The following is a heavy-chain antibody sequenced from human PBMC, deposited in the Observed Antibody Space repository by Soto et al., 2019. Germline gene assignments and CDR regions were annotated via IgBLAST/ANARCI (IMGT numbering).Heavy chain of an antibody. CDR2: ISGGGGST. V-gene: IGHV3-23*01. Sequence: GGSLRLSCAASGFTFSSYAMSWVRQAPGKGLEWVSAISGGGGSTYYADSVKGRFTISRDNSKNTLYLQMNSLRAEDTAVYYCAKAATYSSSWYVGDYYFDYWGQGTLVTVSS. CDR1: GFTFSSYA. D-gene: IGHD6-13*01. CDR3: AKAATYSSSWYVGDYYFDY. J-gene: IGHJ4*02.